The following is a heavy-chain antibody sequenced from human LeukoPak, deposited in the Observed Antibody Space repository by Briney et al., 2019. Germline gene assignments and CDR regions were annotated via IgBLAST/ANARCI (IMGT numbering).Heavy chain of an antibody. CDR2: ISGSGGST. CDR3: AKIGCSSSSCYSFPLYYYYYMDV. V-gene: IGHV3-23*01. J-gene: IGHJ6*03. D-gene: IGHD2-2*01. Sequence: GGSLRLSCAASGFTFSSYAMSWVRQAPGKGLEWVSAISGSGGSTYYADSVKGRFTISRDNSKNTLYLQMNSLRAEDTAEYYCAKIGCSSSSCYSFPLYYYYYMDVWGKGTTVTVSS. CDR1: GFTFSSYA.